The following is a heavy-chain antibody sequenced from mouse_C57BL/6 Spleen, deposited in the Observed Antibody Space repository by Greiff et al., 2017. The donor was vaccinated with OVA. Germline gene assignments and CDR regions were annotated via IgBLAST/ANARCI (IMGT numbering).Heavy chain of an antibody. CDR2: ISAGGSYT. J-gene: IGHJ4*01. CDR3: ARDGNYAMDY. Sequence: EVQGVESGGGLVKPGGSLKLSCAASGFTFSSYAMSWVRQTPEKRLEWVATISAGGSYTCYPDNVKGRFTFSRDNAKNNQYMQMSQLKSEDTAMYYCARDGNYAMDYWGQGTSVTVSS. D-gene: IGHD1-1*02. CDR1: GFTFSSYA. V-gene: IGHV5-4*01.